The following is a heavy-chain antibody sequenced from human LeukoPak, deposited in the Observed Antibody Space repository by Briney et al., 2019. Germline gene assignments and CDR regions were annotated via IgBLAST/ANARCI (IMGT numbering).Heavy chain of an antibody. CDR3: AREAYYDCSGSLDY. D-gene: IGHD3-22*01. J-gene: IGHJ4*02. V-gene: IGHV3-23*01. CDR1: GFKFSTYA. CDR2: INGRGVST. Sequence: PGGSLRLSYAASGFKFSTYAMSWVRQAPGKGLEWVSCINGRGVSTYYADSVKGRFTISRDNSKNTLYLHMSSLRADDTAIYYCAREAYYDCSGSLDYWGQGTLVTVSS.